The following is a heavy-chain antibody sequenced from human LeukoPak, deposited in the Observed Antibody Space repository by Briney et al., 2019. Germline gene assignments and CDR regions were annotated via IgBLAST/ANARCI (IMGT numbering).Heavy chain of an antibody. D-gene: IGHD3-22*01. CDR2: IYPGDSDT. CDR3: ARRRYYDSSGENYFDY. V-gene: IGHV5-51*01. J-gene: IGHJ4*02. Sequence: ASVKVSCKGSGYSFTSYWIGWVRQMPGKGLEWMGIIYPGDSDTRYSPSFQGQVTISADKSISTAYLQWSSLKASDTAMYYCARRRYYDSSGENYFDYWGQGTLVTVSS. CDR1: GYSFTSYW.